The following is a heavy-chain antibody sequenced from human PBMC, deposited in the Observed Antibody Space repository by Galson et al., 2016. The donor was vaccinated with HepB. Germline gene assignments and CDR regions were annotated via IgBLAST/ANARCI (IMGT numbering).Heavy chain of an antibody. D-gene: IGHD6-13*01. V-gene: IGHV3-7*03. J-gene: IGHJ4*02. CDR1: GFTFSSNW. CDR3: ARGDRHSSSWWGFDY. CDR2: IKPDGSGK. Sequence: SLRLSCAASGFTFSSNWMGWVRQSPGKGLEWVGNIKPDGSGKYYADSVKGRFTISRDNAKNSLYLQMDSLRAEDTAVYYCARGDRHSSSWWGFDYWGQGTLVTVSS.